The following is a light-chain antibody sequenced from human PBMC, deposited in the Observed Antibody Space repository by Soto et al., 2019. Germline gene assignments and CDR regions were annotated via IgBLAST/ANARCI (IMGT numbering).Light chain of an antibody. CDR2: GAS. CDR1: QSVSTRY. CDR3: PQFGSAPPALT. V-gene: IGKV3-20*01. J-gene: IGKJ2*01. Sequence: ESMLTQSPGTLSLSPGERATLSCRASQSVSTRYLDWYQQKPGQAPRLLIYGASIRATGIPDRFSGSGSGTDFTLTISRLEPEDFAVYFWPQFGSAPPALTFGQGTKLEI.